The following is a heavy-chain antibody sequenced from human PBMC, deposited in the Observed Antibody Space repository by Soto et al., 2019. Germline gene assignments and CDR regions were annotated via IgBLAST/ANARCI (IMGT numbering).Heavy chain of an antibody. Sequence: EVQLLEAGAGLVQPGGSLRLSCAASGFTFSSYAMSWVRQAPGKGLEWVSGISTSGDNTYYADSVKGRFTISRDNAKDTLYLQMNSLRAGDTAVYYCAINSRDCSSTSCYADWGQGTLVTVSS. CDR1: GFTFSSYA. CDR2: ISTSGDNT. D-gene: IGHD2-2*01. V-gene: IGHV3-23*01. CDR3: AINSRDCSSTSCYAD. J-gene: IGHJ4*02.